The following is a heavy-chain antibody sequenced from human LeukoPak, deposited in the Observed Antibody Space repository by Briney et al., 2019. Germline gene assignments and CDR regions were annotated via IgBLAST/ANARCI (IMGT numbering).Heavy chain of an antibody. J-gene: IGHJ5*02. D-gene: IGHD5-18*01. CDR2: IYYSGST. Sequence: SETLSLTCTVSGGSISSYYWSWIRQPPGKGLEWIGYIYYSGSTNYNPSLKSRVTISVDTSKNQFSLKLSSVTAADTAVYYCARDTAMATGWFDPWGQGTLVTVSS. V-gene: IGHV4-59*01. CDR3: ARDTAMATGWFDP. CDR1: GGSISSYY.